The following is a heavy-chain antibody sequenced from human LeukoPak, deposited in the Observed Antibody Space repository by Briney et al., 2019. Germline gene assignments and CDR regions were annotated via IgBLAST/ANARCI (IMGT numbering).Heavy chain of an antibody. CDR1: GYTFTSYD. Sequence: GASVKVSCKASGYTFTSYDINWVRQATGQGLEWMGWMNPNSGNTGYAQKLQGRVTMTTDTSTSTAYMELRSLRSDDTAVYYCARYNDYDILTGYSLLFDYWGQGTLVTVSS. CDR2: MNPNSGNT. CDR3: ARYNDYDILTGYSLLFDY. J-gene: IGHJ4*02. V-gene: IGHV1-8*02. D-gene: IGHD3-9*01.